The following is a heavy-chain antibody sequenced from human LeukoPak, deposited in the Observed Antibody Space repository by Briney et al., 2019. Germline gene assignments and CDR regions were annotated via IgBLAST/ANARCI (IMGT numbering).Heavy chain of an antibody. CDR3: AKALRAVHYYYYMDV. CDR2: ISWNSGSI. CDR1: GFPSDDYA. Sequence: PGRSLRLSCAASGFPSDDYAMHWVRQAPGKGLEWVSGISWNSGSIGYPDSVEGRFTISRDNAKNSLYLQMNSLRAEYTALYYWAKALRAVHYYYYMDVWGKGTPVAVSS. V-gene: IGHV3-9*02. J-gene: IGHJ6*03.